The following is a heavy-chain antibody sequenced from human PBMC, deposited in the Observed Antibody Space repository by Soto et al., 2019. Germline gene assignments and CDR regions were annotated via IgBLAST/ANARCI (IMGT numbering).Heavy chain of an antibody. CDR2: ISAYNGNT. J-gene: IGHJ4*02. CDR3: VLAGDYGDYFDY. CDR1: GYTFTSYG. V-gene: IGHV1-18*01. D-gene: IGHD4-17*01. Sequence: ASVKVSCKASGYTFTSYGISWVRQAPGQGLEWMGWISAYNGNTNYAQKLQGRVTMTTDTSTSTAYMELRSLRSDDTAVYYCVLAGDYGDYFDYWGQGTLVTVYS.